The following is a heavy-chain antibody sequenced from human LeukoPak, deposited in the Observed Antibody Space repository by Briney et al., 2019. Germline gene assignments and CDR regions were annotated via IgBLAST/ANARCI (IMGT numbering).Heavy chain of an antibody. CDR2: IRYDGSNK. J-gene: IGHJ6*03. CDR1: GFIFSNHG. D-gene: IGHD1-26*01. Sequence: PGGSLRLSRAASGFIFSNHGMHWVRQAPGKGLEWVAFIRYDGSNKYYADSVKGRFTISRDNSKNTLYLQMNSLRAEDTAVYYCAKVRAGGSYYNFYYMDVWGKGTTVTISS. CDR3: AKVRAGGSYYNFYYMDV. V-gene: IGHV3-30*02.